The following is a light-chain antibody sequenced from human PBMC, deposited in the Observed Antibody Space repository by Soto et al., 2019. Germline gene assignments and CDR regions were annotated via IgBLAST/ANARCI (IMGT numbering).Light chain of an antibody. Sequence: DIQMTQSPSTLSASVGDRVTITCRASQSLNDWLAWYQQTPGKAPKLLIYKASSLESGVPSRFSGSGSGTEFTLTISSLQPDDFATYYCQQYMSYSWTFGQGTKVEIK. CDR2: KAS. J-gene: IGKJ1*01. CDR3: QQYMSYSWT. CDR1: QSLNDW. V-gene: IGKV1-5*03.